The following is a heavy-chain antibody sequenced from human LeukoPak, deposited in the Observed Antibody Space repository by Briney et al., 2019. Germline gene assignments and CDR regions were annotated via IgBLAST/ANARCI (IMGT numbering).Heavy chain of an antibody. CDR3: ARHRGSGYHYFAY. D-gene: IGHD3-22*01. J-gene: IGHJ4*02. Sequence: PSETLSLTCTVSGGSINNYYWSSIRQPPGRGLEWIGYIYYSGSTNYNPSLKSRVTISVDTSKNHFSLKLSSLTAADTAVYYCARHRGSGYHYFAYWGQGTLVTVSS. V-gene: IGHV4-59*01. CDR2: IYYSGST. CDR1: GGSINNYY.